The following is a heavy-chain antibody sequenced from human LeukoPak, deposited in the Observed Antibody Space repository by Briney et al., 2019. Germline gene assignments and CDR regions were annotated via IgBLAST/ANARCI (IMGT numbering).Heavy chain of an antibody. D-gene: IGHD2-2*01. J-gene: IGHJ5*02. V-gene: IGHV3-30*02. CDR1: GFTFSSYG. CDR3: AKGSRCSSTSCYAQDWFDP. CDR2: IRSDGSNK. Sequence: GGSLRPSCAASGFTFSSYGMHWVRQAPGKGLGWVAFIRSDGSNKYYADSVKGRLTISRDNSKNTLYLQMNSLRAEDTAVYYCAKGSRCSSTSCYAQDWFDPRGQGTLVTVSS.